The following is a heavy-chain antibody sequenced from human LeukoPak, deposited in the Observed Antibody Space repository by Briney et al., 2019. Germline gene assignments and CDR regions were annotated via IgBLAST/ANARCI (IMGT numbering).Heavy chain of an antibody. Sequence: SETLSLTCTVSGGSISSYYWSWIRQPAWKGLEWIGRLYTSGSTNYNPSLKSRVTMSVDTSKNQFSLKLSSVTAADTAVYYCARDLPLRDSSSWYYYYYYMDVWGKGTTVTVSS. D-gene: IGHD6-13*01. CDR1: GGSISSYY. V-gene: IGHV4-4*07. CDR2: LYTSGST. J-gene: IGHJ6*03. CDR3: ARDLPLRDSSSWYYYYYYMDV.